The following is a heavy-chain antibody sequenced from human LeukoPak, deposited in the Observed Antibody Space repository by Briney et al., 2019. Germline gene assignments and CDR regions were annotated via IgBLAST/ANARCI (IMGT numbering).Heavy chain of an antibody. CDR1: GFPFSSYS. Sequence: PGGSLRLSCAASGFPFSSYSMTWVRQAPGKGLEWVAFINKDGTEKYFVDSVKGRFTISRDNAKKSLYLQMNSLKAEDTAVYFCVRDGGRGRRLLGGYWGQGTLVTVSS. J-gene: IGHJ4*02. V-gene: IGHV3-7*01. CDR3: VRDGGRGRRLLGGY. D-gene: IGHD3-10*01. CDR2: INKDGTEK.